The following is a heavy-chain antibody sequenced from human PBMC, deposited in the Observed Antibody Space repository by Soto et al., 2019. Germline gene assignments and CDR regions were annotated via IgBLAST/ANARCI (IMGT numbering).Heavy chain of an antibody. V-gene: IGHV3-30-3*01. D-gene: IGHD3-9*01. CDR3: ARTYDILTGYYAYYYYYGMDV. CDR2: ISYDGSNK. Sequence: PGGSLRLSCAASGFTFSSYAMHWVRQAPGKGLEWVAVISYDGSNKYYADSVKGRFTISRDNSKNTLYLQMNSLRAEDTAVYYCARTYDILTGYYAYYYYYGMDVWGQGTTVTVSS. CDR1: GFTFSSYA. J-gene: IGHJ6*02.